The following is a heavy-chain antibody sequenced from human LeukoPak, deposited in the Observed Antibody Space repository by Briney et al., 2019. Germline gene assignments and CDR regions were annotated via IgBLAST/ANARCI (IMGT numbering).Heavy chain of an antibody. J-gene: IGHJ4*02. V-gene: IGHV3-30*02. CDR3: AAFEFSSSYFDY. D-gene: IGHD6-6*01. Sequence: GGSLRLSCAASGLIFSNYGMHWVRQAPGKGLEWVAFIRYDGTDKYYADSVKGRFPISRDNSKNTLYLQINSLRPEHTAVYYCAAFEFSSSYFDYWGQGTLVTVSS. CDR1: GLIFSNYG. CDR2: IRYDGTDK.